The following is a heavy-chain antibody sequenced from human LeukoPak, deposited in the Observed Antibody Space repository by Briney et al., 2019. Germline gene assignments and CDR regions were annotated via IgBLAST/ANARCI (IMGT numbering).Heavy chain of an antibody. J-gene: IGHJ4*02. CDR2: IRAHNGNA. CDR3: ARATYYYDSNGDGQGRVVFDY. Sequence: ASVKVSCKASGYTFVDDAIIWVRQAPGQGLEYMGWIRAHNGNASFAHRLQARVTLTADTSTNTAYMELRGLKPDDTAVYYCARATYYYDSNGDGQGRVVFDYWGQGTLVTVSS. V-gene: IGHV1-18*01. CDR1: GYTFVDDA. D-gene: IGHD3-10*01.